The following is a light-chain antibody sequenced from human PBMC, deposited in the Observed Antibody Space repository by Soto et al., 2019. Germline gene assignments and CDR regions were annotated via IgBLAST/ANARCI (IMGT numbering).Light chain of an antibody. J-gene: IGLJ3*02. V-gene: IGLV1-40*01. CDR3: QSYDSSLSGWV. Sequence: QLVLTQPPSVSGAPGQRVTISCIGAGYDVHWYQQLPGTAPKVLIYGNNNRPSGVPDRFSGSKSGTSASLAIAGLQAEDEADSYFQSYDSSLSGWVFGGVTKLTVL. CDR1: GAGYD. CDR2: GNN.